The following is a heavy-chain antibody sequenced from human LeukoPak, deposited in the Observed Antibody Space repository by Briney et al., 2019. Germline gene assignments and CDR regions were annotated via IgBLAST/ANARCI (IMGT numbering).Heavy chain of an antibody. Sequence: ASVKVSCKASGGTFSSYAISWVRQAPGQGLEWMGWINAGNGNTKYSQKFQGRVTITRDTSASTAYMELSSLRSEDTAVYYCARVLVVVAATHAFDIWGQGTMVTVSS. D-gene: IGHD2-15*01. CDR3: ARVLVVVAATHAFDI. CDR1: GGTFSSYA. V-gene: IGHV1-3*01. CDR2: INAGNGNT. J-gene: IGHJ3*02.